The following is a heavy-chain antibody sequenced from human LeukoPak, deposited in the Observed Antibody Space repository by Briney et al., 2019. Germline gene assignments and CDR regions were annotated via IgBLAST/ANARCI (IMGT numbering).Heavy chain of an antibody. D-gene: IGHD5-18*01. J-gene: IGHJ6*02. CDR3: ARECRLDTAMVYYYYGMDV. CDR2: IWYDGSNK. V-gene: IGHV3-33*08. Sequence: GGSLRLSCAASGFSFSDYSMNWVRQAPGKGLEWVAVIWYDGSNKYYADSVKGRFTISRDNSKDTLYLQMNSLRAEDTAVYYCARECRLDTAMVYYYYGMDVWGQGTTVTVSS. CDR1: GFSFSDYS.